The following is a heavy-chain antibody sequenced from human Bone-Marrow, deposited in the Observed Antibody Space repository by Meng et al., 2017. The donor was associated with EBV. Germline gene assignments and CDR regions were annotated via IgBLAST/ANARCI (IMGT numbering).Heavy chain of an antibody. V-gene: IGHV3-30*18. CDR2: ISYDGSNK. CDR3: AKDLDLYFDY. Sequence: VQLVESGGGGVQPGRSLRLSCAASGFTFSSYGMHWVRQAPGKGLEWVAVISYDGSNKYYADSVKGRFTISRDNSKNTLYLQMNSLRAEDTAVYYCAKDLDLYFDYWGQGTLVTVSS. J-gene: IGHJ4*02. CDR1: GFTFSSYG.